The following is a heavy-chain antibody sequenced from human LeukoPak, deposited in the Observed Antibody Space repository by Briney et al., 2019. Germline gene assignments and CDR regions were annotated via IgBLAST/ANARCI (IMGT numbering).Heavy chain of an antibody. CDR3: ARPPSRGYSSSFEY. CDR2: IYPDESNI. V-gene: IGHV5-51*01. Sequence: GESLKISCKGSGYSFATYWIAWVRQMPGKGLEWMGIIYPDESNIRYCPSFQGQVTISADKSISTAYLQWSSLKASDTAIYYCARPPSRGYSSSFEYWGQGTLVTVSS. CDR1: GYSFATYW. J-gene: IGHJ4*02. D-gene: IGHD2-2*03.